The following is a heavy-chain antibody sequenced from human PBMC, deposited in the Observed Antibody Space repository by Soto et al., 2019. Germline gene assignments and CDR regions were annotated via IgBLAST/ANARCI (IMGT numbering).Heavy chain of an antibody. V-gene: IGHV3-49*04. Sequence: GGSLRLSCTASGFTFGDYAMSWVRQAPGKGLEWVGFIRSKAYGGTTEYAASVEGRFTISRDDSKSIAYLQMNSLKTEDTAVYYCRGYYYYYGMDVWGQGTTVTVSS. CDR3: RGYYYYYGMDV. CDR1: GFTFGDYA. CDR2: IRSKAYGGTT. J-gene: IGHJ6*02.